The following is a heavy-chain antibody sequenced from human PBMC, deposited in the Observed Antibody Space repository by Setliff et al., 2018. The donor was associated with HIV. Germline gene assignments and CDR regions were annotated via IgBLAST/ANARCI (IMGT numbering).Heavy chain of an antibody. V-gene: IGHV1-46*01. CDR2: IIPSGGST. J-gene: IGHJ4*02. CDR1: GYTFTKSI. Sequence: SCKASGYTFTKSIIHWVRQAPGQGLEWMGAIIPSGGSTGYAEKFQARVTLTRDTSTSTVYMELSGLREEDTAVYYCARDGASGSGYYWADYWGQGTLVTVSS. D-gene: IGHD3-3*01. CDR3: ARDGASGSGYYWADY.